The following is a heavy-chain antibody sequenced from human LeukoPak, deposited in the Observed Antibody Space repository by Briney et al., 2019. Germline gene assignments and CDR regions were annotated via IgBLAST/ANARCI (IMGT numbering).Heavy chain of an antibody. D-gene: IGHD6-13*01. CDR2: MNPNSGNT. J-gene: IGHJ5*02. CDR1: GYTFTSYD. V-gene: IGHV1-8*01. Sequence: GASVKVSCKASGYTFTSYDINWVRQATGQGLEWMGWMNPNSGNTGYAQKFQGRVTMTRNTYISTAYMELSRLRSEDTAVYYCARGPRRAAAGKYNWFDPWGQGTLVIVSS. CDR3: ARGPRRAAAGKYNWFDP.